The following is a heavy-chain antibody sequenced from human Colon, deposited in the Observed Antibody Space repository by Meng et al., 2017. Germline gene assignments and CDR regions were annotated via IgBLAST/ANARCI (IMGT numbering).Heavy chain of an antibody. CDR2: INPSGGST. CDR1: GYTFTSYY. V-gene: IGHV1-46*01. D-gene: IGHD3-10*01. Sequence: ASVKVSCKASGYTFTSYYMHWVRQAPGQGLEWMGIINPSGGSTSYAQKFQGRVTMTRDTSTSTVYMELSSLRSEDTAVYYCAKDDQITMFDYWGQGTLVTVSS. CDR3: AKDDQITMFDY. J-gene: IGHJ4*02.